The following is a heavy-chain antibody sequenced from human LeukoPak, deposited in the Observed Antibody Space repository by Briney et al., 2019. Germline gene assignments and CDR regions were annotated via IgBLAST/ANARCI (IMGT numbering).Heavy chain of an antibody. CDR2: INHNGST. CDR3: ARVRGYCSGGSCYPYWFDP. D-gene: IGHD2-15*01. V-gene: IGHV4-34*01. CDR1: GGSFSGYY. Sequence: SETLSLTCAVYGGSFSGYYWSWIRQPPGKGLEWIGEINHNGSTNYNPSLKSRGTISVDTYRNQFSRKLSSVSAADTAVYYCARVRGYCSGGSCYPYWFDPWGQGTLVTVSS. J-gene: IGHJ5*02.